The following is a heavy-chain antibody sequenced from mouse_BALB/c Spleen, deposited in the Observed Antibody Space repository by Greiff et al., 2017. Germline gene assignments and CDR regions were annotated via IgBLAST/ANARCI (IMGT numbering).Heavy chain of an antibody. CDR1: GFTFSSYA. Sequence: EVKLVESGGGLVKPGGSLKLSCAASGFTFSSYAMSWVRQTPEKRLEWVATISSGGSYTYYPDSVKGRFTISRDNAKNTLYLQMRSLRSEDTAMYYCARNGNYEAMDYWGQGTSVTVSS. D-gene: IGHD2-1*01. CDR3: ARNGNYEAMDY. V-gene: IGHV5-9-3*01. J-gene: IGHJ4*01. CDR2: ISSGGSYT.